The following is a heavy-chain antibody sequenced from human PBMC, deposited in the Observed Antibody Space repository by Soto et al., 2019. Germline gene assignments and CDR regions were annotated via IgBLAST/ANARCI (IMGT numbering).Heavy chain of an antibody. V-gene: IGHV1-18*01. CDR2: ISAYNGDA. J-gene: IGHJ4*02. CDR3: ARDCSDGVCYFRY. CDR1: GYTFSSYV. Sequence: QVQLVQSGAEVKKPGASVKFSCKATGYTFSSYVISWVRQAPGQGLEWMGWISAYNGDAKYAHKFQGRVTMAADTTTTTAYMELNSLSSDDTAMYYCARDCSDGVCYFRYWGQGTPVTVSS. D-gene: IGHD2-8*01.